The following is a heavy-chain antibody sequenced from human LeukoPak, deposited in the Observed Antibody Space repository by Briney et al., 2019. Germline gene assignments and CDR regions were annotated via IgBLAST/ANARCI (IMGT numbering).Heavy chain of an antibody. CDR3: TRSGYRHPYHFDS. Sequence: GGSLRLSCAASGFTFSDYNMRWIRQAPGKGLEWVSSISRSGSTKYYADSVKGRFTISRDNAKNSLFLQMNSLRAEDTAVYYCTRSGYRHPYHFDSWGQGTLVTVSS. CDR2: ISRSGSTK. D-gene: IGHD3-22*01. J-gene: IGHJ4*02. CDR1: GFTFSDYN. V-gene: IGHV3-11*01.